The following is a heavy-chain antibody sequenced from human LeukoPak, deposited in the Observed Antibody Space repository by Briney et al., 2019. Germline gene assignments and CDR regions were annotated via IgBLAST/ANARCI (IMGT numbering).Heavy chain of an antibody. CDR2: ISGSGCST. Sequence: GGSLRLSCAASGFTFSSYAMSWVRQAPGKGLEWVSAISGSGCSTHYADSVKGRFTIPRDNSKNTLYLQMNSLRAEDTAVYYCVKDLAGRYSSGWYYFDYWGQGTLVTVSS. CDR1: GFTFSSYA. D-gene: IGHD6-19*01. J-gene: IGHJ4*02. V-gene: IGHV3-23*01. CDR3: VKDLAGRYSSGWYYFDY.